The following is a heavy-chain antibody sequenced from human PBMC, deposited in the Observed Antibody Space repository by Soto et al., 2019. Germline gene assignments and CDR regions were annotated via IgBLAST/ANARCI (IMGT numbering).Heavy chain of an antibody. V-gene: IGHV4-4*07. Sequence: PSETLSLTCSVSGGTISGYYWTWIRQPAGKGLEWIGRIYSSGNTKYNPSLQSRVTMSLDTSNNQFSLRLTSVTAADTAVYYCARDQRFSDWFDPWGQGTLVTGSS. J-gene: IGHJ5*02. D-gene: IGHD3-3*01. CDR1: GGTISGYY. CDR3: ARDQRFSDWFDP. CDR2: IYSSGNT.